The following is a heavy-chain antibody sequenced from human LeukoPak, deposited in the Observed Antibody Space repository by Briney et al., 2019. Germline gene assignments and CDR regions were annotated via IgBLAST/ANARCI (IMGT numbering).Heavy chain of an antibody. CDR3: ARAFPAAAGTGYYYYMDV. V-gene: IGHV4-4*07. Sequence: SETLSLTCTVSGGSISSYYRSWIRQPAGKGLEWIGRIYISGSTNYNPSLKSRVTMPVATSKNKFSLKLASVTAADTALYYFARAFPAAAGTGYYYYMDVWGKGTTVTVSS. CDR1: GGSISSYY. J-gene: IGHJ6*03. D-gene: IGHD6-13*01. CDR2: IYISGST.